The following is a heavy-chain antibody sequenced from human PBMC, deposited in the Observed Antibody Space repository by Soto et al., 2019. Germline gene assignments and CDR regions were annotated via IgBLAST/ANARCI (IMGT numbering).Heavy chain of an antibody. J-gene: IGHJ5*02. D-gene: IGHD2-2*01. CDR1: GFIFSSYV. CDR2: ISYDGSNK. CDR3: ARDPRGYCSSTSCSQNWFDP. Sequence: QVQLVESGGGVVQPGRSLRLSCVASGFIFSSYVMHWVRQAPGKGLEWVAVISYDGSNKYYADSVKGRFTISRDNSKNTLYLQMSSLRAEDTAVYYCARDPRGYCSSTSCSQNWFDPWGQGTLVTVSS. V-gene: IGHV3-30-3*01.